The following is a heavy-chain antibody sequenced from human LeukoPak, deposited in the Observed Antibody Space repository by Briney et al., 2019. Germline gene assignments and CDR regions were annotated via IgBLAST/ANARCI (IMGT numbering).Heavy chain of an antibody. CDR2: IGADNENT. D-gene: IGHD4-17*01. CDR3: ARAGATVTKFYDY. CDR1: GYTFTGYY. Sequence: PGASVKVSCKASGYTFTGYYMHWVRQAPGQGLEWVGWIGADNENTNYAQKFQGRVTMTTDTSTSTVYMELRSLRSDDTAVYYCARAGATVTKFYDYWGQGTLVSVSS. J-gene: IGHJ4*02. V-gene: IGHV1-18*04.